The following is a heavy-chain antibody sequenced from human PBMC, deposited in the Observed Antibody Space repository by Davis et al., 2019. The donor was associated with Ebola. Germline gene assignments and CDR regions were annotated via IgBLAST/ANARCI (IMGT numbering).Heavy chain of an antibody. CDR2: INHSGST. V-gene: IGHV4-34*01. CDR3: ASRERVYSSSRWFDP. CDR1: GGSFSVYY. Sequence: SETLSLTCAVYGGSFSVYYWTWIRQPPGKGLEWIGEINHSGSTNYNPSLKSRVTISVDTSKNQFSLKLSSVTAADTAVYYCASRERVYSSSRWFDPWGQGTLVTVSS. J-gene: IGHJ5*02. D-gene: IGHD6-6*01.